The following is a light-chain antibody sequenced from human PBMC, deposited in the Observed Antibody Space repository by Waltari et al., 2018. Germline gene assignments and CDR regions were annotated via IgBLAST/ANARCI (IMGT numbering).Light chain of an antibody. Sequence: DIQMIQSPSSLSASVGDRVTITCRASLGISTYLAWYQQKPGKAPRLLIHSASALQSGVPSRFSGSGSGTDFTLTISSLQPEDVGTYYCQKYNSALSLSFGGGTKVEIK. CDR3: QKYNSALSLS. J-gene: IGKJ4*01. V-gene: IGKV1-27*01. CDR2: SAS. CDR1: LGISTY.